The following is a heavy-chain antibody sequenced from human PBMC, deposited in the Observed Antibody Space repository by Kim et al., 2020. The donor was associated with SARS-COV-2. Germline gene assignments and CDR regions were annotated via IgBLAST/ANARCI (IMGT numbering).Heavy chain of an antibody. D-gene: IGHD2-2*01. V-gene: IGHV3-23*01. Sequence: VEGRFTISRDNSGNTLYLQINGLRAEDTAIYYCTRRVAGGCSSTACYFDHWGQGTLVTVSS. CDR3: TRRVAGGCSSTACYFDH. J-gene: IGHJ4*02.